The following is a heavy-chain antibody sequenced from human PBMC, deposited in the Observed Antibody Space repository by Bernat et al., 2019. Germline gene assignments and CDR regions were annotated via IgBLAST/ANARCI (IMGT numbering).Heavy chain of an antibody. CDR2: IKSKTDGGTT. J-gene: IGHJ6*02. CDR1: GFTFSNAW. CDR3: TTDQGAASLKFPGYYYGMDV. D-gene: IGHD6-6*01. Sequence: EVQLVESGGGLVKPGGSLRLSCAASGFTFSNAWMNWVRQAPGKGLEWVGRIKSKTDGGTTDYAAPVKGRFTISRDDSKNTLYLQMNSLKTEDTAVYYCTTDQGAASLKFPGYYYGMDVWGQGTTVTVSS. V-gene: IGHV3-15*07.